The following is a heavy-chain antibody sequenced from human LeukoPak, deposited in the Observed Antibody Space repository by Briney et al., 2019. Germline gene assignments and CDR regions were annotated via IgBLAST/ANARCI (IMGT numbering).Heavy chain of an antibody. J-gene: IGHJ5*02. CDR2: IYSGGST. Sequence: PGGSLRLSCAASGFTVSSNYMSWVRQAPGKGLEWVSVIYSGGSTYYADSVKGRFTISRDNSKNTLYLQMNSLRAEDTAVYYCARDRSSSGSFWFDPWGQGTLVTVSS. CDR3: ARDRSSSGSFWFDP. V-gene: IGHV3-66*01. D-gene: IGHD6-19*01. CDR1: GFTVSSNY.